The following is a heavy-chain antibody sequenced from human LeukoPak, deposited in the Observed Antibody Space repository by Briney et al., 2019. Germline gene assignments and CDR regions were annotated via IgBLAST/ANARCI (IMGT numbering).Heavy chain of an antibody. CDR1: GGSISSNSYY. V-gene: IGHV4-39*01. Sequence: PSETLSLTCTVSGGSISSNSYYWAWIRQPPGKGLEWIGTIYYTGSTYYNPSLKSRVTISVDTSKNQFSLNLSSVTAADTAVYYCARLASGWPFDYWGQGTLVTVPS. J-gene: IGHJ4*02. CDR3: ARLASGWPFDY. CDR2: IYYTGST. D-gene: IGHD6-19*01.